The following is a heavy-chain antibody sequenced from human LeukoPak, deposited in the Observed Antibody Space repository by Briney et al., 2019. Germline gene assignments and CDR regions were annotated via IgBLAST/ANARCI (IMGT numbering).Heavy chain of an antibody. D-gene: IGHD3-22*01. Sequence: GGSLRLSCAASGLTVSSTYMSWVRHTPGKGLEGVSGISGSGGRTYYADSAKGRFTISRDNSKNALYLQMNSLRAEDTAVYYCASYDSSGYYQYFDYWGQGTLVTVSS. CDR1: GLTVSSTY. CDR3: ASYDSSGYYQYFDY. V-gene: IGHV3-23*01. J-gene: IGHJ4*02. CDR2: ISGSGGRT.